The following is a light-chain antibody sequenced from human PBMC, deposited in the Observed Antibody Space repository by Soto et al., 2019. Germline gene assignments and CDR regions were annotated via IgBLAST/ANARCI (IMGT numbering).Light chain of an antibody. CDR3: QQYNSYPYT. CDR2: DIF. V-gene: IGKV3D-15*01. J-gene: IGKJ5*01. CDR1: QSVGSD. Sequence: EIVLTQSPDTLSLSPGERSTLSCMASQSVGSDLAWYQQKPGQAPRLVIYDIFTRATGVPTRISGSGSGTDFTLTISSLQPEDFATYYCQQYNSYPYTFGQGTRLEIK.